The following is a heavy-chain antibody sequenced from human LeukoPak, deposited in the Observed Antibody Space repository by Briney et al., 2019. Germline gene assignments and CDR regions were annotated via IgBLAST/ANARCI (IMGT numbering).Heavy chain of an antibody. CDR3: ARDLRGGQVLQRYYYYGMDV. Sequence: SETLSLTCTVSGGSISSYYWSWIRQPAGKGLEWIGRIYTSGSTNYNPSLKSRVTVSVDTSKNQFSLKLSSVTAADTAVYYCARDLRGGQVLQRYYYYGMDVWGQGTTVTVSS. D-gene: IGHD4/OR15-4a*01. V-gene: IGHV4-4*07. J-gene: IGHJ6*02. CDR2: IYTSGST. CDR1: GGSISSYY.